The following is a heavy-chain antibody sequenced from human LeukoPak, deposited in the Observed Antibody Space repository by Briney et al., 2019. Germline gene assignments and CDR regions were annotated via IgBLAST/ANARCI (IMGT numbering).Heavy chain of an antibody. Sequence: SETLCMTCTVSGGCISSGGYYLSWILQPPSISLGCIGYIYYSGSTYYNPSLKSRVTISVDTSKNQFSLKLSSVTAADTAVYYCARYYYDSSGSAHFDYWGQGTLVTVSS. J-gene: IGHJ4*02. CDR3: ARYYYDSSGSAHFDY. CDR2: IYYSGST. CDR1: GGCISSGGYY. V-gene: IGHV4-31*03. D-gene: IGHD3-22*01.